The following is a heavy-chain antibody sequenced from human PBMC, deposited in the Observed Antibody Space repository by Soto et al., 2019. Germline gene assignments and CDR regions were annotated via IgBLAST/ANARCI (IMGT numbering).Heavy chain of an antibody. CDR1: GASISGFY. CDR2: IYATGTT. Sequence: ASETLSLTCTVSGASISGFYWSCIRKSAGKGLEWIGRIYATGTTDYNPSLKSRVMMSVDTSKKQFSLKLRSVTAADTAVYYCVRDGTKTLRDWFEPWGQGISVTVSS. V-gene: IGHV4-4*07. CDR3: VRDGTKTLRDWFEP. J-gene: IGHJ5*02. D-gene: IGHD1-1*01.